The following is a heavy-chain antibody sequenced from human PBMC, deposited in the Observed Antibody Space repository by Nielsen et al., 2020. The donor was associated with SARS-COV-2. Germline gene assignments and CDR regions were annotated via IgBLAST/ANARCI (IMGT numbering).Heavy chain of an antibody. CDR2: LYYTGST. D-gene: IGHD3-22*01. J-gene: IGHJ4*02. CDR3: AREDSSSGHDS. Sequence: SETLSLTCTVSGGSISGSTFYWGWVRQPPGKGLEWIAALYYTGSTYYTPSLKSRVTISVDTSKNQYSLKLSSVTAADTAVYYCAREDSSSGHDSWGQGTLVTVSS. V-gene: IGHV4-39*02. CDR1: GGSISGSTFY.